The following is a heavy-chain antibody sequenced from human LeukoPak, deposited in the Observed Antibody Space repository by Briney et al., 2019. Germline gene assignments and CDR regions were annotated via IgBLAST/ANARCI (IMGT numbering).Heavy chain of an antibody. CDR2: ISSGGGST. CDR3: AKDHLQWELDYFDY. V-gene: IGHV3-23*01. D-gene: IGHD1-26*01. CDR1: GFTFSSYA. Sequence: GGSLRLSCAASGFTFSSYAMSWVRQAPGKGLEWVSAISSGGGSTYYADSVKGRFTTSRDNSKNTLYLQMNSLRAEDTAVYYCAKDHLQWELDYFDYWGQGTLVTVSS. J-gene: IGHJ4*02.